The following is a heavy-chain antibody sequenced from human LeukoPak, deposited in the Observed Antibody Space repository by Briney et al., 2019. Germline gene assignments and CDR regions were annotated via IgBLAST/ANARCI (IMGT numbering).Heavy chain of an antibody. CDR1: GFIFSNYA. CDR3: AKGSAAGRPYYFDY. Sequence: GGSLRLSCAASGFIFSNYAMGWVRQAPGKGLEWVSAIGTGAYTWYADSVKGRFTISKDGSKTILYLQMNSLRAEDAAVYFCAKGSAAGRPYYFDYWGQGTLVTVSS. J-gene: IGHJ4*02. V-gene: IGHV3-23*01. D-gene: IGHD6-25*01. CDR2: IGTGAYT.